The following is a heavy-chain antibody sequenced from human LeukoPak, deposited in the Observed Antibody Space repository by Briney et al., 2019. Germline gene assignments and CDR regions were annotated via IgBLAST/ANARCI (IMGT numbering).Heavy chain of an antibody. CDR2: IIPIFGTA. CDR1: GGTFSSYA. D-gene: IGHD3-10*01. V-gene: IGHV1-69*13. CDR3: ARGDAGRLLEYGMDV. Sequence: GASVKVSCKASGGTFSSYAISWVRQAPGQGLEWMGGIIPIFGTANYAQKFQGRVTITADESTSTAYMELSSLRSEDTAVYYCARGDAGRLLEYGMDVWGQGTTVTVSS. J-gene: IGHJ6*02.